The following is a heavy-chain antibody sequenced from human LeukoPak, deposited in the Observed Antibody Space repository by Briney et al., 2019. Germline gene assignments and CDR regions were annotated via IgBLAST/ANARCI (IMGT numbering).Heavy chain of an antibody. D-gene: IGHD4-17*01. CDR1: GFTLSGYA. CDR2: FDGDGRNT. V-gene: IGHV3-23*01. Sequence: GGSLRLSCAASGFTLSGYAMTWVHQAPGKGLEWVSAFDGDGRNTHHADSVKGRFTISRDNSKNTLYLQVSSLRAEDTAIYYCAKDWRDYGDYHAFDMWGQGTMVTVSS. CDR3: AKDWRDYGDYHAFDM. J-gene: IGHJ3*02.